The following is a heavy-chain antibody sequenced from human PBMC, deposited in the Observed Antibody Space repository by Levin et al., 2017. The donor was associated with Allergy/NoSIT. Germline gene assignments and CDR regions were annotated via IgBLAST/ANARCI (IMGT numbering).Heavy chain of an antibody. CDR1: GGSFSGYY. D-gene: IGHD3-22*01. Sequence: SQTLSLTCAVYGGSFSGYYWSWIRQPPGKGLEWIGEINHSGSTNYNPSLKSRVTISVDTSKNQFSLKLSSVTAADTAVYYCASHYYDSSGYYYRWIYWGQGTLVTVSS. CDR2: INHSGST. V-gene: IGHV4-34*01. J-gene: IGHJ4*02. CDR3: ASHYYDSSGYYYRWIY.